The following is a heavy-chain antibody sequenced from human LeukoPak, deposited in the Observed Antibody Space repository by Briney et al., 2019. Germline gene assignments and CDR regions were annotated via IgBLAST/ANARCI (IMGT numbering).Heavy chain of an antibody. J-gene: IGHJ3*02. Sequence: PGGSLRLSCAASGFTFSDYYMSWIRQAPGKGLEWVSYISSSGSTIYYADSVKGRFTISRDNAKNSLYLQMNSLRAEDTAVYYCAGQLTGDPHAFDIWGQGTMVTVSS. CDR1: GFTFSDYY. D-gene: IGHD7-27*01. CDR2: ISSSGSTI. CDR3: AGQLTGDPHAFDI. V-gene: IGHV3-11*01.